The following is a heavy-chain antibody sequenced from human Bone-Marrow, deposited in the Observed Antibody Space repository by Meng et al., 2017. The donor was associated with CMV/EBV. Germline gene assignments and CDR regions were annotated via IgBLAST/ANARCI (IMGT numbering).Heavy chain of an antibody. CDR1: GFTFSSYA. CDR3: ASSRIAVTYDY. CDR2: IYSGGSST. D-gene: IGHD6-19*01. V-gene: IGHV3-23*03. Sequence: GASLKISCAASGFTFSSYAMSWVRQAPGKGLEWVSVIYSGGSSTYYADSVKGRFTISRDNSKNTLYLQMNSLRAEDTAVYYCASSRIAVTYDYWGQGTLVTVSS. J-gene: IGHJ4*02.